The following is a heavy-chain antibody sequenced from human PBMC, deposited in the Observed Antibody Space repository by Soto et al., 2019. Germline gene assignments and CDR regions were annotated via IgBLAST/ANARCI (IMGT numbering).Heavy chain of an antibody. J-gene: IGHJ5*02. CDR3: ASVGGYRSRTWIDL. CDR1: GFTFSSYG. CDR2: IWYDGSNK. Sequence: GGSLRLSCAASGFTFSSYGMHWVRQAPGKGLEWVAVIWYDGSNKYYADSVKGRFTISRDNSKNTLYLQMNSLRAEDTAVYYCASVGGYRSRTWIDLRGQGTLGTVS. D-gene: IGHD6-13*01. V-gene: IGHV3-33*01.